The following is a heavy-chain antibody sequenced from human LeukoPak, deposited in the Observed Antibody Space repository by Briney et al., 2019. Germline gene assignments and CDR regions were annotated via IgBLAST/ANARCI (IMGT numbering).Heavy chain of an antibody. D-gene: IGHD3-10*01. CDR3: ARLTMVREVIITRYFDY. CDR2: IYWDDDK. Sequence: SGPTLVKPTQTLTLTCTFSGFSLSTSGVGVGWIRQPPGKALEWLALIYWDDDKRYSPSLKSRLTITKDTSKNQVVLTMTNMDPVDTATYYCARLTMVREVIITRYFDYWGQGTLVTVSS. CDR1: GFSLSTSGVG. J-gene: IGHJ4*02. V-gene: IGHV2-5*02.